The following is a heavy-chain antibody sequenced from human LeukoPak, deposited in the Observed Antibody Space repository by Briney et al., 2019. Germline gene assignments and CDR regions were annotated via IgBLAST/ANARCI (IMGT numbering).Heavy chain of an antibody. CDR1: VFTFYDYA. CDR3: AKGSGGQQLVLFDY. V-gene: IGHV3-9*01. CDR2: ISWNIGSI. J-gene: IGHJ4*02. D-gene: IGHD6-13*01. Sequence: GRSLRLSCAASVFTFYDYAMHWVRQAPGKGLEWGSGISWNIGSIGYADSVKGRFTISRENAKTSLYLQMNSLRAEDTALYYCAKGSGGQQLVLFDYWGQGTLVTV.